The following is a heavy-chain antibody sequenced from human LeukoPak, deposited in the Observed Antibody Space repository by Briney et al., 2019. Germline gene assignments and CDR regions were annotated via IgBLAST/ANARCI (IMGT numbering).Heavy chain of an antibody. D-gene: IGHD2-2*01. CDR1: GGSISSSSYY. CDR3: ARHQGSIVVVPAAPTAGNAFDI. J-gene: IGHJ3*02. CDR2: IYYSGST. Sequence: SETLSLTCTVSGGSISSSSYYWGWIRQPPGKGLEWIGSIYYSGSTYYNPSLKSRVTISVDTSKNQFSLKLISVTAADTAVYYCARHQGSIVVVPAAPTAGNAFDIWGQGTMVTVSS. V-gene: IGHV4-39*01.